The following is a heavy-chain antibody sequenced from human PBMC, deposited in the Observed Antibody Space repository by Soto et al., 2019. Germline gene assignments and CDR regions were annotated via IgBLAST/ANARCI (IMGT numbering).Heavy chain of an antibody. V-gene: IGHV5-10-1*01. CDR2: IDPSDSYT. Sequence: GESLKISCKGSGYSFTSYWISWVRQMPGKGLEWMGRIDPSDSYTNYSPSFQGHVTISADKSISTAYLQWSSLKASDTAMYYCARHLDYYDSSGYYDAFDIWGQGTMVTVSS. CDR3: ARHLDYYDSSGYYDAFDI. J-gene: IGHJ3*02. CDR1: GYSFTSYW. D-gene: IGHD3-22*01.